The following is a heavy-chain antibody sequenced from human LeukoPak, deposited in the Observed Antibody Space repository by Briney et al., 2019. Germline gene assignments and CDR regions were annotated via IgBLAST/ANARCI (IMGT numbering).Heavy chain of an antibody. V-gene: IGHV3-48*04. Sequence: GGSLRLSCAASGFTFSHYSMNWVRQAPGKGLEWVSYISSSGSTIYYADSVKGRFTISRDNAKNSLYLQMNSLRAEDTAVYYCANSGYSGYEPWGQGTLVTVSS. CDR2: ISSSGSTI. J-gene: IGHJ5*02. D-gene: IGHD5-12*01. CDR3: ANSGYSGYEP. CDR1: GFTFSHYS.